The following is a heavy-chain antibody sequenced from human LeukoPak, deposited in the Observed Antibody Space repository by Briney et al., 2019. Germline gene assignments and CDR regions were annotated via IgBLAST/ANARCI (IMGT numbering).Heavy chain of an antibody. CDR3: ARYPTVTTENWFDP. J-gene: IGHJ5*02. CDR1: GGSFSGYY. D-gene: IGHD4-17*01. CDR2: INHSGST. Sequence: KSSETLSLTCAVYGGSFSGYYWSWIRQPPGKGLEWIGEINHSGSTNYNPSLKSRVTISVDTSKNQFSLKLSSVTAADTAVYYCARYPTVTTENWFDPWGQGTLVTVSS. V-gene: IGHV4-34*01.